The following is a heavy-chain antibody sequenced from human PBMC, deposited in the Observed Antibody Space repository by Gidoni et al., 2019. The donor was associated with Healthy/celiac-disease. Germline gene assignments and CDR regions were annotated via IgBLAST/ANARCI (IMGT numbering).Heavy chain of an antibody. D-gene: IGHD2-2*01. CDR3: AKGVGDIGVVPAAREGIDY. CDR2: ISWNSGSR. J-gene: IGHJ4*02. Sequence: FDDYAMRWVRQAPGKGLEWGSGISWNSGSRGYADSVKGRFTIARDNAKTSLYLQMNSLSAEDTALYYWAKGVGDIGVVPAAREGIDYWGQGTLVTVSS. V-gene: IGHV3-9*01. CDR1: FDDYA.